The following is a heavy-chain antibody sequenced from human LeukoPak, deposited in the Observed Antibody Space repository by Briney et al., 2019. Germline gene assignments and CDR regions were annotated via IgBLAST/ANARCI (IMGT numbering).Heavy chain of an antibody. CDR3: ARGDIAPEDY. J-gene: IGHJ4*02. V-gene: IGHV4-59*01. CDR1: GGSISSYY. CDR2: IYYSGST. Sequence: PSQTLSLTCTVSGGSISSYYWSWIRQPPGKGLEWIGYIYYSGSTNYNPSLKSRVTISVDTSKNQFSLKLSSVTAADTAVYYCARGDIAPEDYWGQGTLVTVSS. D-gene: IGHD1-14*01.